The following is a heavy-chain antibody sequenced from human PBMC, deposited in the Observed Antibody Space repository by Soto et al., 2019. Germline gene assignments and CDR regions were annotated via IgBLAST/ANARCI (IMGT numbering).Heavy chain of an antibody. CDR1: GGSISSSNW. CDR2: IYHSGST. D-gene: IGHD3-10*01. Sequence: PSETLSLTCAVSGGSISSSNWWSWVHQPPGKGLEWIGEIYHSGSTNYNPSLKSRVTISVDKSKNQFSLKLSSVTAADTAVYYCASLYYYGSGSIYWGQGTLVTVSS. J-gene: IGHJ4*02. V-gene: IGHV4-4*02. CDR3: ASLYYYGSGSIY.